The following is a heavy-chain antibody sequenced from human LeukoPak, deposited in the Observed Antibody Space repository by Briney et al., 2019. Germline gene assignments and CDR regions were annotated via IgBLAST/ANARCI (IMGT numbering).Heavy chain of an antibody. V-gene: IGHV1-18*01. Sequence: ASVKVSCKASGYTFTSYGISWVRQAPGQGLEWMGWISAYNGNTNYAQKLQGRVTMTTDTSTSTAYMELRSLRSEDTAVYYCARGPGDYDSSGYSDAFDIWGQGTMVTVSS. CDR1: GYTFTSYG. D-gene: IGHD3-22*01. CDR3: ARGPGDYDSSGYSDAFDI. J-gene: IGHJ3*02. CDR2: ISAYNGNT.